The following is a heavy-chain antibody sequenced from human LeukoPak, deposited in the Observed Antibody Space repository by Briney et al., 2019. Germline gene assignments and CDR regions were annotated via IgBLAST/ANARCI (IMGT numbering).Heavy chain of an antibody. Sequence: ASVKVSCKASGYTFTGYYIHWVRQAPGQGLEWMGWINPNSGGTNYAQKFQGGVTMTRDTSISTAYMELSRLRSDDTAVYYCAREDDYGDLVIDYWGQGTLVTVSS. D-gene: IGHD4-17*01. CDR2: INPNSGGT. CDR3: AREDDYGDLVIDY. CDR1: GYTFTGYY. V-gene: IGHV1-2*02. J-gene: IGHJ4*02.